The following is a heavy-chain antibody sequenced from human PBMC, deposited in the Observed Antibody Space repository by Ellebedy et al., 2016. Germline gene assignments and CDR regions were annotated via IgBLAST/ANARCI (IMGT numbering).Heavy chain of an antibody. V-gene: IGHV3-23*01. CDR3: AKDGLRFMEWLGDYYYMDV. CDR2: ISVRGGST. CDR1: GFTFSNYA. D-gene: IGHD3-3*01. Sequence: GESLKISCAASGFTFSNYAMSWVRQAPGKGLEWVSAISVRGGSTYYADSVKGRFTISRDNSKNTLYLQINSLRAEDTAVYYCAKDGLRFMEWLGDYYYMDVWGKGTTVTVSS. J-gene: IGHJ6*03.